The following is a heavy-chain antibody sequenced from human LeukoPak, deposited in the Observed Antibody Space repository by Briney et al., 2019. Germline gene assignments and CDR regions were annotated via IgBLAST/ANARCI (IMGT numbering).Heavy chain of an antibody. CDR2: INHSGST. J-gene: IGHJ6*03. V-gene: IGHV4-34*01. D-gene: IGHD6-6*01. Sequence: SETLSLTCAVYGGSLSDYYWSWVRQPPGKGLEWFGEINHSGSTFYNPSLKSRVTISVDTSKNQFSLKLSSVTAADTAVYYCARRRSIAARRGYYYMDVWGKGTTVTVSS. CDR3: ARRRSIAARRGYYYMDV. CDR1: GGSLSDYY.